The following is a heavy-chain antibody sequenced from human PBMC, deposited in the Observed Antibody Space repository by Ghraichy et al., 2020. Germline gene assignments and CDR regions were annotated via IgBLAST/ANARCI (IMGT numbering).Heavy chain of an antibody. Sequence: SETLSLTCTVSGGSISSYYWSWIRQPAGKGLEWIGRIYTSGSTNYNPSLKSRVTMSVDTSKNQFSLKLSSVTAADTAVYYCAREGPRNYDYVWGSYRYIQYFDYWGQGTLVTVSS. CDR1: GGSISSYY. V-gene: IGHV4-4*07. D-gene: IGHD3-16*02. CDR3: AREGPRNYDYVWGSYRYIQYFDY. J-gene: IGHJ4*02. CDR2: IYTSGST.